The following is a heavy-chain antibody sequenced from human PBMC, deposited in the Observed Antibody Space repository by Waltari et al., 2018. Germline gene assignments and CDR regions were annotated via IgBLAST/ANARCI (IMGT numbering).Heavy chain of an antibody. D-gene: IGHD6-6*01. J-gene: IGHJ4*02. CDR2: KYYSGIT. Sequence: QLQLQESGPGLVKPSETLSLICTVSGDSISTSGYYWGWIRQPPGKGLESIGFKYYSGITYYNPSLKSRVTISVDTSKNQLSLNLNSVTAADTAVYYCARQKVSAARPLDYWGQGTLVTVSS. CDR3: ARQKVSAARPLDY. CDR1: GDSISTSGYY. V-gene: IGHV4-39*01.